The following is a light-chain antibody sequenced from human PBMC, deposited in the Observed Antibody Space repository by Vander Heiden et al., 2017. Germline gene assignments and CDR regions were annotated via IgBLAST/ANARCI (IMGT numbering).Light chain of an antibody. CDR2: KAS. CDR1: QSIGFW. Sequence: DLQMMQSPSTLSASVGDRVTITCRASQSIGFWLAWYQQKPGKAPNLLIYKASSLKSGVPSRFSGKGSGTEFTLTISSLQPDDFATYYCQKYNSYPWTFGQGTKLEIK. CDR3: QKYNSYPWT. J-gene: IGKJ1*01. V-gene: IGKV1-5*03.